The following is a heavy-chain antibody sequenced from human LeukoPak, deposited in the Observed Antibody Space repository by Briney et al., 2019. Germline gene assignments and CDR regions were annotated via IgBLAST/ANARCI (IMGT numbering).Heavy chain of an antibody. CDR3: ARRRLDAFDI. Sequence: SETLSLTCNVSGDSFSSRGYSWTWIRQPPGKGLEWIGYMHHSGNTYYSPSLRSRVTISVDTSKNQFSLKLSSVTAADTAVYYCARRRLDAFDIWGQGTMVTVSS. V-gene: IGHV4-30-2*01. D-gene: IGHD5-24*01. CDR2: MHHSGNT. CDR1: GDSFSSRGYS. J-gene: IGHJ3*02.